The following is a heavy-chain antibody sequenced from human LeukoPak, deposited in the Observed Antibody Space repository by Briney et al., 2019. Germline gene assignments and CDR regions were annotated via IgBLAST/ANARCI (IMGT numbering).Heavy chain of an antibody. CDR1: EYTFTDYF. Sequence: ASVKVSCKASEYTFTDYFMHWERQAPGQGLEWMGWINPNTGGTNYAQKFQGRVTMTRDTSISTAYMELSSLTSDDTAAYYCARDYAPGGLGAFDIWGQGTRVTVSS. D-gene: IGHD3-16*01. CDR2: INPNTGGT. CDR3: ARDYAPGGLGAFDI. J-gene: IGHJ3*02. V-gene: IGHV1-2*02.